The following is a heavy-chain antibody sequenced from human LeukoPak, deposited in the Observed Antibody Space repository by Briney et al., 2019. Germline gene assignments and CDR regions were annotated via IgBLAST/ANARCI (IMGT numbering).Heavy chain of an antibody. Sequence: ASVKVSCKTSGYPFTTWEINWVRQAAGQGLEWMGWVHPNGGNTAYAQKFQGRVTMSRDTSTTTAYMELSGLRSNDTAVYFCATGPRNDPWGQGTLVTVSS. J-gene: IGHJ5*02. D-gene: IGHD1-14*01. CDR2: VHPNGGNT. V-gene: IGHV1-8*01. CDR3: ATGPRNDP. CDR1: GYPFTTWE.